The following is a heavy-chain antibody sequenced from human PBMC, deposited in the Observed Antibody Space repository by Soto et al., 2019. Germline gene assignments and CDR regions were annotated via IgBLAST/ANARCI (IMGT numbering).Heavy chain of an antibody. CDR1: GYTFTGYY. CDR2: INPNSGGT. V-gene: IGHV1-2*04. CDR3: ARDLEVAATSYYYYGMGV. J-gene: IGHJ6*02. D-gene: IGHD2-15*01. Sequence: ASVKVSCKASGYTFTGYYMHWVRQAPGQGLEWMGWINPNSGGTNYAQKFQGWVTMTRDTSISTAYMELSRLRSDDTAAYYCARDLEVAATSYYYYGMGVWGQGTTVTVSS.